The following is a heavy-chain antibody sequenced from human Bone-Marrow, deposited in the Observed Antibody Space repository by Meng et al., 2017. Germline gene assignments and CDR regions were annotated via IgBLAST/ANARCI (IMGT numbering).Heavy chain of an antibody. CDR2: ISYDGSNK. Sequence: GESLKISCAASGFTFSSYAMHWVRQAPGKGLEWVAVISYDGSNKYYADSVKGRFTISRDNSKNTLYLQMNSLRAEDTAVYYCARGRCHPDYWGQGTLVTVSS. CDR1: GFTFSSYA. V-gene: IGHV3-30*01. J-gene: IGHJ4*02. CDR3: ARGRCHPDY. D-gene: IGHD2-2*01.